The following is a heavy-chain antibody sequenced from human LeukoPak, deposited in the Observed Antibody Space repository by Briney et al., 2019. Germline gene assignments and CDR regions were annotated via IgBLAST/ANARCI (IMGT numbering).Heavy chain of an antibody. CDR3: ARGVVYGSGSYDY. Sequence: SGGSLRLSCAASGFTFSSYWMHWVRQAPGKGLVWVSRINSDGSSTSYADSVKGRFTISRDNAKNSLYLQMNSLRDEDTAVYYCARGVVYGSGSYDYWGQGTLVTVSS. CDR1: GFTFSSYW. J-gene: IGHJ4*02. D-gene: IGHD3-10*01. CDR2: INSDGSST. V-gene: IGHV3-74*01.